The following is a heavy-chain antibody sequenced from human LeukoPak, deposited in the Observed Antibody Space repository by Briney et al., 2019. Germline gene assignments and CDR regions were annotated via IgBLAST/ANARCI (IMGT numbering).Heavy chain of an antibody. CDR3: ARDLALFPGYSSGWSSFDY. Sequence: SQTLSLTCAISGDSVSSNSAAWNWIRQSPSRGLEWLGRTYYRFKWYNDYAVSVKSRITINPDTSKNQFSLQLNSVTPEDSAVYYCARDLALFPGYSSGWSSFDYWGQGTLVTVSS. CDR1: GDSVSSNSAA. CDR2: TYYRFKWYN. J-gene: IGHJ4*02. V-gene: IGHV6-1*01. D-gene: IGHD6-19*01.